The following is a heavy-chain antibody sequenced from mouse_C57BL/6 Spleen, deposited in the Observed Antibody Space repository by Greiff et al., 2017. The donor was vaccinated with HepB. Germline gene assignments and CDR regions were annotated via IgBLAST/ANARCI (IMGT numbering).Heavy chain of an antibody. CDR3: ARKTVVATDAMDY. J-gene: IGHJ4*01. CDR2: IYPGDGDT. Sequence: LQESGPELVKPGASVKISCKASGYAFSSSWMNWVKQRPGKGLEWIGRIYPGDGDTNYNGKFKGKATLTADKSSSTAYMQLSSLTSEDSAVYFCARKTVVATDAMDYWGQGTSVTVSS. D-gene: IGHD1-1*01. V-gene: IGHV1-82*01. CDR1: GYAFSSSW.